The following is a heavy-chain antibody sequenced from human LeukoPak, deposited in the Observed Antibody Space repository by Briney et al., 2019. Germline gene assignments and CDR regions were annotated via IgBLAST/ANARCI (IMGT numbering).Heavy chain of an antibody. CDR3: ARDQIAAVTGSYYPYDY. D-gene: IGHD6-13*01. CDR2: INPNSGGT. CDR1: GYTFTGYY. Sequence: SVKVSCKASGYTFTGYYMHWVRQAPGQGLEWMGWINPNSGGTNYAQKFQGRVTMTRDTSISTVYMELSRLRSDDTAVYYCARDQIAAVTGSYYPYDYGGQGPLVTVSS. J-gene: IGHJ4*02. V-gene: IGHV1-2*02.